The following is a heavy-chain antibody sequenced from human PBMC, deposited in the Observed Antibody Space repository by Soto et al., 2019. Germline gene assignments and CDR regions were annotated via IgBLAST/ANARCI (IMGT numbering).Heavy chain of an antibody. V-gene: IGHV3-48*01. CDR1: GFTFSSYS. CDR2: ISSSSSTI. Sequence: EVQLVESGGGLVQPGGSLRLSCAASGFTFSSYSMNWVRQAPGKGLEWVSYISSSSSTIYYADSVKGRFTISRDNAKNSLYLQMNSLRAEDTAVYYCARVGNTMVRGVIHWFDPWGQGTLVTVSS. D-gene: IGHD3-10*01. J-gene: IGHJ5*02. CDR3: ARVGNTMVRGVIHWFDP.